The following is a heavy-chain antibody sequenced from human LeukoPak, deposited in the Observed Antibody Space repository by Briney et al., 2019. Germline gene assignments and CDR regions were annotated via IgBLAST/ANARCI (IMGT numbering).Heavy chain of an antibody. V-gene: IGHV1-69*06. CDR1: GYSFVLYG. D-gene: IGHD2-15*01. Sequence: SVKVSCKASGYSFVLYGISWVRQAPGQGLEWMGGIIPISGTTNYAQKFQGRVTITADKSTSTAYMELSSLRSEDTAVYYCATLCCGSYYMDVWGKGTTVTVSS. J-gene: IGHJ6*03. CDR2: IIPISGTT. CDR3: ATLCCGSYYMDV.